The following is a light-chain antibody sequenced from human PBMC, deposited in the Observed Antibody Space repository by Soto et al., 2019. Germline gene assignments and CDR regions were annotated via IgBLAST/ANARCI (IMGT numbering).Light chain of an antibody. CDR3: QQYNNWPMWT. V-gene: IGKV3-15*01. CDR2: GAS. CDR1: QSITRN. Sequence: EIVLTKSPATLSLAPGEKATLSRRDSQSITRNLAWYQQSPGQAPRLLIYGASTRATGIPARFSGSGSGTEFTLTINSLQSEDFAVYYCQQYNNWPMWTFGQGTKVDIK. J-gene: IGKJ1*01.